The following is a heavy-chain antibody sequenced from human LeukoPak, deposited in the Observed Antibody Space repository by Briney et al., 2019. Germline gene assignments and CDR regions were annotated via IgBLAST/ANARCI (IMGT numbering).Heavy chain of an antibody. J-gene: IGHJ5*02. CDR2: INPNSGGP. D-gene: IGHD3-16*01. V-gene: IGHV1-2*02. CDR3: ARDVSAGGTNWFDP. Sequence: ASVKVSCKTSGYTFTGYYIHWVRQAPGQGLEWMGWINPNSGGPNYAQKFQGRVTMTRDTSISTAYMEMSRLRSDDTAVYYCARDVSAGGTNWFDPWGQGTLVTVSS. CDR1: GYTFTGYY.